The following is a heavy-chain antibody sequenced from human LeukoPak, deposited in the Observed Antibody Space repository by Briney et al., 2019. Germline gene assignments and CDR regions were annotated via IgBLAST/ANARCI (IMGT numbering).Heavy chain of an antibody. J-gene: IGHJ4*02. Sequence: SETLSLTCTVSGGSISSSSYYWGWIRQPPGKGLEWIGSIYYSGSTYYNPSLKSRVTISVDTSKNQFSLKLSSVTAADTAVYYCASVSYSEVDYWGQGTLVTVSS. CDR2: IYYSGST. D-gene: IGHD2-15*01. CDR3: ASVSYSEVDY. V-gene: IGHV4-39*07. CDR1: GGSISSSSYY.